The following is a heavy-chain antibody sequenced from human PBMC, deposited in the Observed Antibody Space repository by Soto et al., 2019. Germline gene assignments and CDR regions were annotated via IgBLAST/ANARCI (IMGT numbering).Heavy chain of an antibody. CDR2: ISHDGSDK. Sequence: QVQLVESGGGVVQPGRSLRLSCAASGFTFSSCGMHWVRQAPGKGLEWVAVISHDGSDKYYADSVKGRFTISRDNSKNTLYLQMDSLRAEDTAVYYCAKDRSSTWAFDYCGQGTLVAVSS. D-gene: IGHD6-13*01. CDR3: AKDRSSTWAFDY. J-gene: IGHJ4*02. CDR1: GFTFSSCG. V-gene: IGHV3-30*18.